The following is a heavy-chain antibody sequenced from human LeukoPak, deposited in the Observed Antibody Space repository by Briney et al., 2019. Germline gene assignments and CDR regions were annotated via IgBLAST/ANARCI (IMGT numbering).Heavy chain of an antibody. CDR2: MFYSGST. CDR1: GGSISSSSYY. J-gene: IGHJ4*02. CDR3: ARESIAAAGPFGF. Sequence: SETLSLTCAVSGGSISSSSYYWGWIRRPPGKGLEWIGSMFYSGSTYHNPSLKSRVTISVDTSKNQFSLRLTSVTAADTAVYFCARESIAAAGPFGFWGQGALVTVSS. V-gene: IGHV4-39*01. D-gene: IGHD6-13*01.